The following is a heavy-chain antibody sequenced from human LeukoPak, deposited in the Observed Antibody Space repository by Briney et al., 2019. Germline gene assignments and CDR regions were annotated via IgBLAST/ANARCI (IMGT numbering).Heavy chain of an antibody. V-gene: IGHV3-21*01. Sequence: RGGSLRLSCAASGFTFSSYSMNWVRQAPGKGLEWVSSISSSSSYLYYADSVKGRFTISRDNAKNSLYLQMNSLRAEDTAVYYCARVAGTWFDPWGQGTLVTVSS. D-gene: IGHD6-19*01. CDR2: ISSSSSYL. CDR3: ARVAGTWFDP. J-gene: IGHJ5*02. CDR1: GFTFSSYS.